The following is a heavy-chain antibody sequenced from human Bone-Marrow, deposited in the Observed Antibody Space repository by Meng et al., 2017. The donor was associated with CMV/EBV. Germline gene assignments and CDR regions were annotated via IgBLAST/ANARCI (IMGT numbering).Heavy chain of an antibody. D-gene: IGHD5-24*01. J-gene: IGHJ4*02. Sequence: SGLTSENCERHGVGREPSKGLEWRAIIWHDGSTKSCADTVKDRFTISRDNSKNTLYLQVNSLKAEDTALYYCARDRDKMATILPHYWGQGTLVTVSS. CDR1: GLTSENCE. CDR2: IWHDGSTK. V-gene: IGHV3-33*01. CDR3: ARDRDKMATILPHY.